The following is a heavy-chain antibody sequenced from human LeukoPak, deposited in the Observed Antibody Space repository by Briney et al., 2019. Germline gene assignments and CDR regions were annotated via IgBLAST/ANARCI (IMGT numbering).Heavy chain of an antibody. CDR2: INPNSGGT. Sequence: ASVKVSCKASGYTFTGYYMHWVRQAPGQGLEWMGWINPNSGGTNYAQKFQGRVTMTRGTSISTAYMELSRLRSDDTAVYYCATGIAVAGTFDYWGQGTLVTVSS. D-gene: IGHD6-19*01. J-gene: IGHJ4*02. CDR3: ATGIAVAGTFDY. V-gene: IGHV1-2*02. CDR1: GYTFTGYY.